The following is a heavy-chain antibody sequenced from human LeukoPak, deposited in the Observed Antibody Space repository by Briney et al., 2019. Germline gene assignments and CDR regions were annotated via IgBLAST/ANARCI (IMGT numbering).Heavy chain of an antibody. Sequence: GGPLRLSCAASGFTFSSYEMNWVRQAPGKGLEGVSYISRRGSTIYYADSVKGRFTISRHNAKNSLYLQMNSLRAEDTAVYYCARAGSTMVRGVPRSYMDVWGKGTTVTVSS. J-gene: IGHJ6*03. CDR1: GFTFSSYE. D-gene: IGHD3-10*01. V-gene: IGHV3-48*03. CDR2: ISRRGSTI. CDR3: ARAGSTMVRGVPRSYMDV.